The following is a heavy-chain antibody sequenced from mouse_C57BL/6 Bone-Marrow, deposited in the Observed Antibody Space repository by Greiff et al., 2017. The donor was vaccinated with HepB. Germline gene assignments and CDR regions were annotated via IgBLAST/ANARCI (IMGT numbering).Heavy chain of an antibody. V-gene: IGHV3-8*01. Sequence: DVQLQESGPGLAKPSQTLSLTCSVTGYSITSDYWNWIRKFPGNKLESMGYISYSGSTYYNPSLKSRISITRDTSKNQYYLQLNSVTTEDTATYYCARFPITTEGAMDYWGQGTSVTVSS. D-gene: IGHD1-1*01. CDR2: ISYSGST. J-gene: IGHJ4*01. CDR3: ARFPITTEGAMDY. CDR1: GYSITSDY.